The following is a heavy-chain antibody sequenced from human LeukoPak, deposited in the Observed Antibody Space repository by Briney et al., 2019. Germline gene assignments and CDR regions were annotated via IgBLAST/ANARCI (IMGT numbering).Heavy chain of an antibody. J-gene: IGHJ4*02. CDR1: GGSISSSSYY. Sequence: SETLSLTCTVSGGSISSSSYYWGWIRQPPGKGLEWIGNIHYSGSTYYNPSLKSRVTISVDTSKNQFSLKLTSVTAADTAVYYCARLALESRGSLTTVISVPILGFDYWGQGTLVTVSS. CDR2: IHYSGST. V-gene: IGHV4-39*01. CDR3: ARLALESRGSLTTVISVPILGFDY. D-gene: IGHD4-17*01.